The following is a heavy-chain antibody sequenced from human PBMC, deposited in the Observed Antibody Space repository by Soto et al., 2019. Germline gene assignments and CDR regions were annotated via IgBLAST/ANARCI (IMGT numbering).Heavy chain of an antibody. CDR1: RFALSPSGEG. D-gene: IGHD2-2*02. CDR2: IYWNDDK. J-gene: IGHJ4*02. V-gene: IGHV2-5*01. CDR3: AHSGYCSSTSCYKGAFGY. Sequence: ESSPTRWNPTQTLRLTCNFSRFALSPSGEGVRWMCQPPGKTLEWLALIYWNDDKRYSPSLKSRLTITKDTSKNQVVLTMTNMDPVDTATYYCAHSGYCSSTSCYKGAFGYWGEGTLVTVSS.